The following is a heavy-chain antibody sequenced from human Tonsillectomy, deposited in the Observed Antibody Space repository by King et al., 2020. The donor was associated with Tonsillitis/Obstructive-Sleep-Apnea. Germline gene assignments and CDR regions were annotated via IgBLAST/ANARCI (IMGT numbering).Heavy chain of an antibody. Sequence: QLVQSGAEVKKPGASVKVSCKASGYTFTSYDINWVRQATGLGLEWMGWMNPNSGNTGYAQKFQGRVTMTRNTSISTAYMELSSLRSEDTAVYYCASIGYCSSTSCSVGFDPWGQGTLVTVSS. CDR3: ASIGYCSSTSCSVGFDP. CDR2: MNPNSGNT. D-gene: IGHD2-2*01. CDR1: GYTFTSYD. J-gene: IGHJ5*02. V-gene: IGHV1-8*01.